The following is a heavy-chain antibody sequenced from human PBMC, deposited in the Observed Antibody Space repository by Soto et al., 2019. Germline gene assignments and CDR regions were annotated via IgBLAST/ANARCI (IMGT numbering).Heavy chain of an antibody. CDR1: GFTFSIYS. Sequence: PGGSLRLSCAASGFTFSIYSMNWVRQAPGKGLEWVSYIMRGSSHIFYADSVKGRFTISRDNAKNSLYLQMNSLRAEDTAVYYCARVGPPSDYWGQGTLVTLSS. V-gene: IGHV3-48*01. CDR3: ARVGPPSDY. CDR2: IMRGSSHI. J-gene: IGHJ4*02.